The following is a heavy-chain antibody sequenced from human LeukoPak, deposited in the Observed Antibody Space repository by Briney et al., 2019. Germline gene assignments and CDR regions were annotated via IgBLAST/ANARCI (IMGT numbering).Heavy chain of an antibody. V-gene: IGHV4-34*01. Sequence: SETLSLTCAVYGGSFSGYYWSWIRQPPGKGLEWIGEINHSGSTNYNPSLKSRVTISVDTSKNQFSLKLSSVTAADTAVYYCARGLLNPPPSLWFGESFPFDYWGQGTLVTVSS. CDR3: ARGLLNPPPSLWFGESFPFDY. J-gene: IGHJ4*02. CDR2: INHSGST. D-gene: IGHD3-10*01. CDR1: GGSFSGYY.